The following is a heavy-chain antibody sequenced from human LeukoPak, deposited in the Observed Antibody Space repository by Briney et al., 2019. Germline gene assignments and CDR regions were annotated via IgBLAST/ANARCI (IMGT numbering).Heavy chain of an antibody. V-gene: IGHV4-39*02. CDR1: GGSTSSSTYY. CDR2: IYYSGKT. Sequence: SETLSLTCTVSGGSTSSSTYYWGWIRQSPGKGLEWIGSIYYSGKTYYNPSLKSRLTISVDTSKNQFSLNLSSVTAADTAVYYCARDFGARGWFDYWGQGTLVTVSS. CDR3: ARDFGARGWFDY. D-gene: IGHD6-19*01. J-gene: IGHJ4*02.